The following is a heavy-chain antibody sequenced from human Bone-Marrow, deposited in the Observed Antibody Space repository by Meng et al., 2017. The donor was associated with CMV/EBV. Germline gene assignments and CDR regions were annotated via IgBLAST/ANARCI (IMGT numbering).Heavy chain of an antibody. D-gene: IGHD3-3*01. CDR2: ISSNGGST. CDR1: GFTFSSYA. Sequence: GGSLRLSCAASGFTFSSYAMHWVRQAPGKGLEYVSAISSNGGSTYYADSVKGRFTISRDNSKNTLYLQMNSLRAEDTAVYYCAKARSVYDFWSGGDYWGQGTLVTVSS. V-gene: IGHV3-64*02. CDR3: AKARSVYDFWSGGDY. J-gene: IGHJ4*02.